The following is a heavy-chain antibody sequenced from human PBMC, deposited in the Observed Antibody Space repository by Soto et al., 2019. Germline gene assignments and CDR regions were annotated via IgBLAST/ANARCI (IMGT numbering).Heavy chain of an antibody. CDR3: ARRSPGITIFGVVPKGLFYYYYGMDV. CDR2: IIPIFGTA. D-gene: IGHD3-3*01. CDR1: GGTFSSYA. J-gene: IGHJ6*02. V-gene: IGHV1-69*13. Sequence: SVKVSCKASGGTFSSYAISWVRQAPGQGLEWMGGIIPIFGTANYAQKFQGRVTITADESTSTAYMELSSLRSEDTAVYYCARRSPGITIFGVVPKGLFYYYYGMDVWGQGTTVTVSS.